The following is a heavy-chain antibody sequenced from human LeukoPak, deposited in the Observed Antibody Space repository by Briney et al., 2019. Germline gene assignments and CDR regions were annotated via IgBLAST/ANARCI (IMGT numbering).Heavy chain of an antibody. Sequence: ASVKVSCKASGYTFTSYAMNWVRQAPGQGLEWMGWINTNTGNPTYAQGFTGRFVFSLDTSVSTAYLQISSLKAEDTAVYYCARDRQDIVVVPAAPDAFDIWGQGTMVTVSS. CDR3: ARDRQDIVVVPAAPDAFDI. CDR2: INTNTGNP. D-gene: IGHD2-2*01. CDR1: GYTFTSYA. V-gene: IGHV7-4-1*02. J-gene: IGHJ3*02.